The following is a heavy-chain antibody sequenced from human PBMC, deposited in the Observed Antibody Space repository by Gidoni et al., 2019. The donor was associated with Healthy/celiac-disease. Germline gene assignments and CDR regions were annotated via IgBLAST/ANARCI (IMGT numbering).Heavy chain of an antibody. CDR1: GGSISSSSYY. CDR3: ASFLGPWGGSYEDFDY. D-gene: IGHD1-26*01. Sequence: QLQLQESGPGLVQPSETLSPTCTVSGGSISSSSYYWGWFRQPPGNGLEWIGSIFCSGSTYYNPSLKSRVTISVDTSKNQFSLKLSSVTAADTAVYYCASFLGPWGGSYEDFDYWGQGTLVTVSS. V-gene: IGHV4-39*01. CDR2: IFCSGST. J-gene: IGHJ4*02.